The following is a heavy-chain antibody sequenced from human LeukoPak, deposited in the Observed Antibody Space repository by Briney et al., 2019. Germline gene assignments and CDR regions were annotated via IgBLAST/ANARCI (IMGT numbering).Heavy chain of an antibody. Sequence: GGSLRLSCAASGFTFSNYGMHWVRQAPGKGLEWVSVIYSGGSTYYADSVKGRFTISRDNSKNTLYLQMNSLRAEDTAVYYCARGCSSTSCYRGANWFDPWGQGTLVTVSS. CDR3: ARGCSSTSCYRGANWFDP. CDR2: IYSGGST. D-gene: IGHD2-2*02. CDR1: GFTFSNYG. J-gene: IGHJ5*02. V-gene: IGHV3-NL1*01.